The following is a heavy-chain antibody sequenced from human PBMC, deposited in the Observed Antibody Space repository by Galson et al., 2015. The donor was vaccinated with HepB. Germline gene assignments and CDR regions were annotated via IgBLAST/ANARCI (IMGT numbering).Heavy chain of an antibody. J-gene: IGHJ4*02. CDR1: GYTFTSYG. CDR3: ARDRVSSYSSSLGY. Sequence: SVKVSCKASGYTFTSYGISWVRQAPGQGLEWMGWISAYNGNTNYAQKLQGRVTMTTDTSTSTAYMELRSLRSDDTAVYYCARDRVSSYSSSLGYWGQGTLVTVSS. V-gene: IGHV1-18*04. CDR2: ISAYNGNT. D-gene: IGHD6-13*01.